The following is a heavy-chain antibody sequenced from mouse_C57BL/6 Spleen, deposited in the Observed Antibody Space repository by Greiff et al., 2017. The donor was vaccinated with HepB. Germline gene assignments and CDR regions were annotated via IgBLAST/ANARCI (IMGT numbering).Heavy chain of an antibody. J-gene: IGHJ3*01. V-gene: IGHV5-4*01. D-gene: IGHD2-5*01. CDR2: ISEGGSYT. CDR1: GFTFSSYA. Sequence: DVMLVESGGGLVKPGGSLKLSCAASGFTFSSYAMSWVRQTPEKRLEWVATISEGGSYTYYPDNVKGRFTISRDNAKNNLYLQMSHLKSEDTAMYYCARDYSNYSWFAYWGQGTLVTVSA. CDR3: ARDYSNYSWFAY.